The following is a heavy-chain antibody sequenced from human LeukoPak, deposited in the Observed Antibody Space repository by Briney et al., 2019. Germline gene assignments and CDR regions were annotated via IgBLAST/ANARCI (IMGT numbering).Heavy chain of an antibody. CDR3: ARDRGGIGYYMDV. Sequence: GGSLRLSCTTSGFTFGDYGMSWVRQAPGKGLEWVSYISSSSGNIYYADSVKGRFTISRDNAKTSLYLQMNSLRAEDTALYYCARDRGGIGYYMDVWGKGTTVTVSS. CDR1: GFTFGDYG. J-gene: IGHJ6*03. D-gene: IGHD3-16*02. V-gene: IGHV3-48*04. CDR2: ISSSSGNI.